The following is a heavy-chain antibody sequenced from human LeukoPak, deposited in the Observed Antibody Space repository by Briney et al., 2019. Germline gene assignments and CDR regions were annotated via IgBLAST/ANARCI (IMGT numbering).Heavy chain of an antibody. J-gene: IGHJ4*02. CDR1: GYTLTSYD. V-gene: IGHV1-8*01. CDR3: ARRGVDTAWGNFDY. CDR2: MNPNSGNT. Sequence: ASVKVSCKASGYTLTSYDINWVRQATGQGLEWMGWMNPNSGNTGYAQKFQGRVTMTRNTSISTAYMELSSLRSEDTAVYYCARRGVDTAWGNFDYWGQGTLVTVSS. D-gene: IGHD5-18*01.